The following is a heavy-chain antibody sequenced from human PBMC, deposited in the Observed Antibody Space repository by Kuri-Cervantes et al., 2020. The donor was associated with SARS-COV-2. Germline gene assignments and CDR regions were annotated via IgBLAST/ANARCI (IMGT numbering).Heavy chain of an antibody. Sequence: SVKVSCKASGGTFSSYAISWVRQAPGQGLEWMGGIIPIFGTANYAQKSQGRVTITADKSTSTAYMELSSLRSEDTAVYYCARDVFSVAGKKPSEKFDYWGQGTLVTVSS. CDR1: GGTFSSYA. D-gene: IGHD6-19*01. CDR3: ARDVFSVAGKKPSEKFDY. V-gene: IGHV1-69*06. CDR2: IIPIFGTA. J-gene: IGHJ4*02.